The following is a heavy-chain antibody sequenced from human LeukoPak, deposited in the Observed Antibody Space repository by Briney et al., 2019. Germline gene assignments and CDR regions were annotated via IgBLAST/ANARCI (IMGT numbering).Heavy chain of an antibody. CDR2: IYTGGST. CDR1: GGSISSGSYY. Sequence: SQTLSLTCTVSGGSISSGSYYWSWIRQPAGKGLEWIGRIYTGGSTNYNPSLKSRVTISVDTSKNQFSLKLSSVTAADTAVYYCARESYYDSSGYYRRDFDYWGQGTLVTVSS. D-gene: IGHD3-22*01. V-gene: IGHV4-61*02. J-gene: IGHJ4*02. CDR3: ARESYYDSSGYYRRDFDY.